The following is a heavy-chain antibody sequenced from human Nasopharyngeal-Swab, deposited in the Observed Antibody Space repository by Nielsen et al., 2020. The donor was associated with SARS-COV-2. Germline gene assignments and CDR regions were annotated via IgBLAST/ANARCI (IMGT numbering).Heavy chain of an antibody. CDR1: GLSLSNARMG. CDR2: IFSNDEK. Sequence: SGPTLVKPTETLTLTCTVSGLSLSNARMGVSWIRQPPGKALEWLAHIFSNDEKSYNTSLKSRLTISKDTSKSQVVLTMTNMDPVDTATYYCAREGGSSWYYYFDYWGQGTLVTVSS. J-gene: IGHJ4*02. V-gene: IGHV2-26*01. D-gene: IGHD6-13*01. CDR3: AREGGSSWYYYFDY.